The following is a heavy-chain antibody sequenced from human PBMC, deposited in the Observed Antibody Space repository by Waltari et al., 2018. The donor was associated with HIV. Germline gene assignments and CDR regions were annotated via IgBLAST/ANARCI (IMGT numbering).Heavy chain of an antibody. Sequence: EVQLVESGGGLIKPGGSLRLSWAASGFTLSYAWMSWVRQAPGKGLEWVGRIKTKTDGGTTDYAAPVKGRFTISRDDSKNTLYLQMNNLKTEDTAVYYCATDRRGAFDIWGQGTMVTVSS. CDR3: ATDRRGAFDI. CDR2: IKTKTDGGTT. J-gene: IGHJ3*02. CDR1: GFTLSYAW. V-gene: IGHV3-15*01.